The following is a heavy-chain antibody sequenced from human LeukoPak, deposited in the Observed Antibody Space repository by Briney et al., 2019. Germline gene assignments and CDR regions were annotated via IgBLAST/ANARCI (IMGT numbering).Heavy chain of an antibody. Sequence: GGSLRLSCAASGLTLSSYAMHWVRQAPGKGLEWVAVISYDGSNKYYADSVKGRFTISRDNSKNTLYLQMNSLRAEDTAVYYCARDGGYENTYYFDYWGQATLVTVSS. D-gene: IGHD5-12*01. V-gene: IGHV3-30*04. J-gene: IGHJ4*02. CDR3: ARDGGYENTYYFDY. CDR2: ISYDGSNK. CDR1: GLTLSSYA.